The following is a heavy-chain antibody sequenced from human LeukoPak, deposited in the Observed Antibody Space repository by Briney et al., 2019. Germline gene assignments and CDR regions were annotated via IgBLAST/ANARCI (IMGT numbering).Heavy chain of an antibody. Sequence: GGSLRLSCAASGFTFSSYWIHWVRQAPGKGLVWVSRINGDGTRTSYTDSAKGRFTISRDNAKNILYLQMNSLRAEDTAVYYCWEPIYPWGQGTLVTVSS. CDR2: INGDGTRT. CDR1: GFTFSSYW. V-gene: IGHV3-74*01. CDR3: WEPIYP. J-gene: IGHJ5*02. D-gene: IGHD1-26*01.